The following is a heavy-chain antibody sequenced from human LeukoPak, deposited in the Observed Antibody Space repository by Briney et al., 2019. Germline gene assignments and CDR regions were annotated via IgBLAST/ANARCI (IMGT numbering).Heavy chain of an antibody. V-gene: IGHV4-59*12. Sequence: ASETLSLTCTVSDGSISSYYWSWIRQPPGKGLEWIGYIYHSGSTYYNPSLKSRVTISVDRSKNQFSLKLSSVTAADTAVYYCARLTYSGSYFIDYWGQGTLVTVSS. D-gene: IGHD1-26*01. CDR2: IYHSGST. J-gene: IGHJ4*02. CDR3: ARLTYSGSYFIDY. CDR1: DGSISSYY.